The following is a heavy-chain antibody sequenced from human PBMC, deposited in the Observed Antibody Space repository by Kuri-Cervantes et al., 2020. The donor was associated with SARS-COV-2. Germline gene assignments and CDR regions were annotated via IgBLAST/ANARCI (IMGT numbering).Heavy chain of an antibody. CDR3: ARERYGDYVSPYQYYGMDV. CDR1: GFTFSSYW. CDR2: IYSGGST. J-gene: IGHJ6*02. V-gene: IGHV3-53*01. Sequence: GESLKISCAASGFTFSSYWMSWVRQAPGKGLEWVSVIYSGGSTYYADSVKGRFTISRDSSKNMLYLQMNSLRAEDTAVYYCARERYGDYVSPYQYYGMDVWGQGTTVTVSS. D-gene: IGHD4-17*01.